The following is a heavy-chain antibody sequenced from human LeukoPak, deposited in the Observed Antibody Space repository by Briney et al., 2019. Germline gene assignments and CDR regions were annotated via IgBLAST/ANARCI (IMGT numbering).Heavy chain of an antibody. D-gene: IGHD6-13*01. CDR1: EFIFSGYW. CDR2: IKQDGSEK. Sequence: HPGGSLRLSCAASEFIFSGYWMNWVRQAPGKGLEWVANIKQDGSEKQYVDSVRGRFTISRDNAKNSLYLQMNSLGVEDTAVYYCARDGFVGAADYWGQGTLVTVSS. V-gene: IGHV3-7*01. J-gene: IGHJ4*02. CDR3: ARDGFVGAADY.